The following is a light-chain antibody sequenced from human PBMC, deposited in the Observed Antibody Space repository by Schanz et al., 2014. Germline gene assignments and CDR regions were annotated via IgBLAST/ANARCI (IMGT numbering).Light chain of an antibody. CDR1: SSDVGGYNF. J-gene: IGLJ3*02. Sequence: QSVLTQPASVSGSPGQSITISCTGTSSDVGGYNFVSWYQQHPGKAPKVIIYDVSNRPSGVSNRFSGSKSDVTASLTISGLQAEDEADYYCCSYAGSDSWVFGGGTKLTVL. V-gene: IGLV2-14*03. CDR2: DVS. CDR3: CSYAGSDSWV.